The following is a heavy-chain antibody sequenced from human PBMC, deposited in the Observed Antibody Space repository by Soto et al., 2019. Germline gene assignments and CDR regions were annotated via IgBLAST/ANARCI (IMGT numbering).Heavy chain of an antibody. D-gene: IGHD4-4*01. CDR3: ACMGGMTTVTNDYWFDS. J-gene: IGHJ5*01. V-gene: IGHV3-30*03. CDR1: GFTFSSYG. Sequence: QVQLVESGGGVVQPGRPLRLSCAASGFTFSSYGMHWVRQAPGKGLEWVAVISYGGSNKYYADSVKGRFTISRDNSKNPLHQQMNSLRAEDTAEYYCACMGGMTTVTNDYWFDSWGQGTLVTVSS. CDR2: ISYGGSNK.